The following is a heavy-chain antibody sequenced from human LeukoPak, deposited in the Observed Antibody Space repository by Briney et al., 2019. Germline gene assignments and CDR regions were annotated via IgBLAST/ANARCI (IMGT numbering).Heavy chain of an antibody. V-gene: IGHV3-23*01. Sequence: GGSLGLSCAASGFTFSGYAMAWVRQAPGKGLEWVSGISGGGGSTYYADSVKGRFTISRDNSKNTLYLQMNSLRAEDTAVYYCARWRYFDYWGQGTLVTVSS. J-gene: IGHJ4*02. CDR1: GFTFSGYA. CDR3: ARWRYFDY. D-gene: IGHD3-3*01. CDR2: ISGGGGST.